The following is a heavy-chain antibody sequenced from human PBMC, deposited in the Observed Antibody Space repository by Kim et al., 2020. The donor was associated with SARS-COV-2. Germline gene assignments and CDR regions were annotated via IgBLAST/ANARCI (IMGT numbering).Heavy chain of an antibody. CDR3: AREGADVPYFDY. Sequence: ASVKVSCKASGYTFTTYGISWLRQAPGQGLEWMGWISTFNGNTKYAQKLQGRVTMTTDTSTNTAYMELRSLRSGDTAVYYCAREGADVPYFDYWGQGTLVTVSS. CDR1: GYTFTTYG. J-gene: IGHJ4*02. D-gene: IGHD3-16*01. CDR2: ISTFNGNT. V-gene: IGHV1-18*01.